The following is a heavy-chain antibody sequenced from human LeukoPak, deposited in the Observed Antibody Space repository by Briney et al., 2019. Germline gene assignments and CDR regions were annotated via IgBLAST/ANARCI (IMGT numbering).Heavy chain of an antibody. V-gene: IGHV4-59*01. CDR2: INYSGST. CDR1: GDSINNYY. Sequence: SETLSLTCTVSGDSINNYYYTWIRQPPGKGLEWIGYINYSGSTKYNPSLKSRATISEDTSNNQFSLKLTSVTAADTAVYYCARGSWVYVDSWGQGTLVTVSS. CDR3: ARGSWVYVDS. D-gene: IGHD7-27*01. J-gene: IGHJ4*02.